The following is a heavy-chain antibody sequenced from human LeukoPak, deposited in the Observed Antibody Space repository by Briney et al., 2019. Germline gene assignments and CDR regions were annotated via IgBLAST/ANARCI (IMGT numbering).Heavy chain of an antibody. J-gene: IGHJ4*02. V-gene: IGHV4-34*01. CDR3: ARGPFEYSSSSQYFDY. CDR1: GFTFSDYY. Sequence: PGGSLRLSCAASGFTFSDYYMGWIRQPPGKGLEWIGEINHSGSTNYNPSLKSRVTISVDTSKNQFSLKLSSVTAADTAVYYCARGPFEYSSSSQYFDYWGQGTLVTVSS. D-gene: IGHD6-6*01. CDR2: INHSGST.